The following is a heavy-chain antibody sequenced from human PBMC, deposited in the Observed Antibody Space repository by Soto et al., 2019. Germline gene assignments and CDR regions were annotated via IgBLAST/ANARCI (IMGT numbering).Heavy chain of an antibody. D-gene: IGHD2-2*01. Sequence: GASVKVSCKASGGTFSSYAISWVRQAPGHGLEWMGGIIPSFVTANYAQKFQGRVTITADKSTSTAYMELSSPRSEDTAVYYCARDAVCSSTSCSNYYYYGMDVWGQGTTVTVSS. CDR2: IIPSFVTA. CDR1: GGTFSSYA. CDR3: ARDAVCSSTSCSNYYYYGMDV. V-gene: IGHV1-69*06. J-gene: IGHJ6*02.